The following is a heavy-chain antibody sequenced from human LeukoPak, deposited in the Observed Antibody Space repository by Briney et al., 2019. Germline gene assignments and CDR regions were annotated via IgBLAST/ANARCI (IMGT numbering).Heavy chain of an antibody. Sequence: SETLSLTCTVSGDITHYWGWIRQPPGKGLECIGSIYFSGSAYYNPSLRSRVTISLDTSKKQLSLKLNSVTAADTAVYYCANKVYCSTTSCYHAGFWGQGTLVTVSS. V-gene: IGHV4-39*07. J-gene: IGHJ4*02. CDR1: GDITHY. D-gene: IGHD2-2*01. CDR3: ANKVYCSTTSCYHAGF. CDR2: IYFSGSA.